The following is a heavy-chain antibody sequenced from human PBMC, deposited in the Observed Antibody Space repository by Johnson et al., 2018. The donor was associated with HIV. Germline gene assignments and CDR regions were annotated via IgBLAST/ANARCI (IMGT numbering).Heavy chain of an antibody. D-gene: IGHD2-2*01. CDR1: GFTFSNAW. J-gene: IGHJ3*02. CDR2: ISGNSGSI. V-gene: IGHV3-20*04. Sequence: VQLVESGGGVVQPGGSLRLSCAASGFTFSNAWMSWVRQAPGKGLEWVSGISGNSGSIGYADAVKGRFTISRDNAKNSRYLQLNSLRAEDTAVYYCAKGFVAAALRWGGAFDIWGQGTMVTVSS. CDR3: AKGFVAAALRWGGAFDI.